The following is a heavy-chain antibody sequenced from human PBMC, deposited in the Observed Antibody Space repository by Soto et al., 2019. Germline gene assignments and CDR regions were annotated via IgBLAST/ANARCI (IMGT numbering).Heavy chain of an antibody. J-gene: IGHJ6*02. CDR1: GFTFYDYA. CDR3: AKDMDGYCSSTSCPASGMDV. CDR2: ISWNSGSI. Sequence: PWGSLRLSCAASGFTFYDYAIHFFRQSPCKCLEWVSGISWNSGSIGYADSVKGRFTISRDNAKNSLYLQMNSLRAEDTALYYCAKDMDGYCSSTSCPASGMDVWGQGTTVTVSS. V-gene: IGHV3-9*01. D-gene: IGHD2-2*03.